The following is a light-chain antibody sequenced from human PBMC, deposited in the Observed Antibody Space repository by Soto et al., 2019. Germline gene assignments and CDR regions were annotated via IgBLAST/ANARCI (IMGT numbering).Light chain of an antibody. CDR2: DAS. J-gene: IGKJ2*01. Sequence: DIQMTQSPSSLSASVGDRVTITCQASQDINNYLIWYQQKPGKAPKLLIYDASSLETGVPSRFSVTASGTHFTFTITSLQPEDVATYYFQQYDKLPPTFGQGTKLEIK. V-gene: IGKV1-33*01. CDR3: QQYDKLPPT. CDR1: QDINNY.